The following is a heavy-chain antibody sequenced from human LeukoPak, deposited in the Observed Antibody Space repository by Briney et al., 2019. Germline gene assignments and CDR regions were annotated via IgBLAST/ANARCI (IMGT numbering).Heavy chain of an antibody. CDR2: ISYSGST. J-gene: IGHJ2*01. CDR1: GGSISTSTYY. Sequence: SETLSLTCTVSGGSISTSTYYWGWIRQPPGKGLEWIGSISYSGSTYNNPSLKSRVTISVDTSKNQFFLQLSSVTAPDTAVYYCARRVYSGSYNWYFDLWGRGTLVTVSS. V-gene: IGHV4-39*01. D-gene: IGHD1-26*01. CDR3: ARRVYSGSYNWYFDL.